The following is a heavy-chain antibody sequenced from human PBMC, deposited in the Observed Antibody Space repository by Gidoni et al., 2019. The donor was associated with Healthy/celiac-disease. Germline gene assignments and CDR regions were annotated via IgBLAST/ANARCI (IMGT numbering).Heavy chain of an antibody. V-gene: IGHV3-33*01. CDR1: GFTFSSYG. D-gene: IGHD3-22*01. Sequence: QVQLVESGGGVVQPGRSLRLSCAASGFTFSSYGMHWVRQAPGKGLEWVAVIWYDGSNKYYADSVKGRFTISRDNSKNTLYLQMNSLRAEDTAVYYCASSPRDSSGYYPGGMDVWGQGTTVTVSS. J-gene: IGHJ6*02. CDR2: IWYDGSNK. CDR3: ASSPRDSSGYYPGGMDV.